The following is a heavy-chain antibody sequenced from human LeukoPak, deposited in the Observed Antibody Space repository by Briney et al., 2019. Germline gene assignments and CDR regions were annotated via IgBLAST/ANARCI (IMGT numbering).Heavy chain of an antibody. CDR2: THYSGST. D-gene: IGHD5-12*01. Sequence: SETLSLICTVSGGSISSYLWNWIRQPPGKGLEWIGYTHYSGSTNYNPSLKSRVTVSLDTSKNQFSLKLSSVTAADTAVYYCARGFRGYSGYDWYFDYWGQGILVTVSS. J-gene: IGHJ4*02. V-gene: IGHV4-59*01. CDR3: ARGFRGYSGYDWYFDY. CDR1: GGSISSYL.